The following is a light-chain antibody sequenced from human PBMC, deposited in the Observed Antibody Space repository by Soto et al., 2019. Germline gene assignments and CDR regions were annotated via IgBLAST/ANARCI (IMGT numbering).Light chain of an antibody. V-gene: IGKV1-39*01. CDR3: QQSYSTPRA. J-gene: IGKJ1*01. Sequence: GKRATLSCRASQGISSYLAWYQQKPGKAPNLLIYVASSLQSEVPSRFSGSGSGTDFTLTISSLQPEDFATYYCQQSYSTPRAFGQG. CDR2: VAS. CDR1: QGISSY.